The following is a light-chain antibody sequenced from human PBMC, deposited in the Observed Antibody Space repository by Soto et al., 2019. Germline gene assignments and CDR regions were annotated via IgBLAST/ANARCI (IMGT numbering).Light chain of an antibody. J-gene: IGKJ1*01. V-gene: IGKV3-20*01. CDR2: GAS. Sequence: EIVLTQSPGTLSLFPGERATLSCRASQSVRSNYLAWYQQKPGQAPRLLIYGASNRATGIPDRFSGSGSGTDFTLTISRLEPEDFAVFYCQQYGGSPTFGQGTKVEIK. CDR3: QQYGGSPT. CDR1: QSVRSNY.